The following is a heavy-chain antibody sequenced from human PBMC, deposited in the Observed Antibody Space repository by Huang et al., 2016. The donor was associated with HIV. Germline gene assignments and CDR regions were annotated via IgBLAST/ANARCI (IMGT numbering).Heavy chain of an antibody. J-gene: IGHJ4*02. D-gene: IGHD5-12*01. CDR1: GGGSSSYA. CDR2: IIPILGTT. Sequence: QVQLVQSGAEVKKPGSSVKLSCPSSGGGSSSYAIRWLRQARGQGLEGMGGIIPILGTTDYAPRFQGRVTITADESTNTAYIELSSLEYDDTALYYCARSGPRWGLATIWTLVYWGQGTLVTVSS. CDR3: ARSGPRWGLATIWTLVY. V-gene: IGHV1-69*13.